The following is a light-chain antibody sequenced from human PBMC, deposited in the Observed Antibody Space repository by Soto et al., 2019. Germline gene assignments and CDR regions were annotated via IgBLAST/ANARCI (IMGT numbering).Light chain of an antibody. CDR1: QSVTSN. CDR2: GAP. V-gene: IGKV3-15*01. J-gene: IGKJ5*01. CDR3: QQYDNWPIT. Sequence: IGMTKPTATLSVSPGERATLSCSASQSVTSNLAWYQQKPGQAPRLLIYGAPTRATTIPAKFSGSGSGTEFTLTLSSLQSEDFAVYYCQQYDNWPITFGQGTRLEIK.